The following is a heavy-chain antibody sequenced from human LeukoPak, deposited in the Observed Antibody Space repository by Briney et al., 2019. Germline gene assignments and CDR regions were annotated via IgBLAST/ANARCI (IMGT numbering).Heavy chain of an antibody. CDR3: ARASQWLAFDN. CDR1: GFTFSSYG. Sequence: PGRSLRLSCAASGFTFSSYGMHWVRQAPGKGLEWVAVIWYDGSNKYYADSVKGRFIISRDNSKNTLYLQMNSLRAEDTAVYFCARASQWLAFDNWGQGTLVTVSS. CDR2: IWYDGSNK. J-gene: IGHJ4*02. D-gene: IGHD6-19*01. V-gene: IGHV3-33*01.